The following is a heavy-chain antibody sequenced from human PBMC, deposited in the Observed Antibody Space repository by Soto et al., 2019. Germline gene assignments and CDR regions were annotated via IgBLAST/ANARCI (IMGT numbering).Heavy chain of an antibody. Sequence: SETLSLTCTFTGLSISSSRSYWGSIRQPPGKGLEWIGSIYYSGSTYYNPSLKSRVTISVDTSKNQFSLKLSSATAADTAVYYCARLGRGPHYYYGMDVWGQGTTVT. V-gene: IGHV4-39*01. CDR1: GLSISSSRSY. CDR3: ARLGRGPHYYYGMDV. D-gene: IGHD1-26*01. CDR2: IYYSGST. J-gene: IGHJ6*02.